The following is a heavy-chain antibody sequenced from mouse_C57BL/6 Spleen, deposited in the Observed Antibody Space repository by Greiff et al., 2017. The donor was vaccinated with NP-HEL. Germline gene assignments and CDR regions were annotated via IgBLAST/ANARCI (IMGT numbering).Heavy chain of an antibody. CDR2: IRSKSNNYAT. Sequence: EVMLVESGGGLVQPKGSLKLSCAASGFSFNTYAMNWVRQAPGKGLDWVARIRSKSNNYATYYADSVKDRFTISRDDSESMLYLQMNNLKTEDTAMYYCVRGLTGTFAYWGQGTLVTVSA. CDR3: VRGLTGTFAY. V-gene: IGHV10-1*01. CDR1: GFSFNTYA. D-gene: IGHD4-1*01. J-gene: IGHJ3*01.